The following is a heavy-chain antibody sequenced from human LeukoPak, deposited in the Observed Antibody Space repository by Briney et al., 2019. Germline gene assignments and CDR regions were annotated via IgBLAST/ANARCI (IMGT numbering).Heavy chain of an antibody. V-gene: IGHV3-21*01. J-gene: IGHJ4*02. CDR3: ATQPYYYDSSGYY. CDR2: ISSSSSYI. CDR1: GFTFSSYS. D-gene: IGHD3-22*01. Sequence: GGSLRLSCAASGFTFSSYSMNWVRQAPGKGLEWVSSISSSSSYIYYADSVKGRFTISRDDAKNSLYLQMNSLRAEDTAVYYCATQPYYYDSSGYYWGQGTLVTVSS.